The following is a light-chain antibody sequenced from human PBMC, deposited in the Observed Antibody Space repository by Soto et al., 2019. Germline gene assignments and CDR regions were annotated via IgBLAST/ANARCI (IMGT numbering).Light chain of an antibody. Sequence: DIVLNQTPLSSPVTLGQPASISCRSSQSLVHSDGNTYLTWLQHRPGQLPRLLIYMISNRVSGVRNKFTGSSAGTDFTLNMSRVEAEYVGVYYCMRATQANTFGRGTKLEIK. CDR3: MRATQANT. V-gene: IGKV2-24*01. CDR1: QSLVHSDGNTY. CDR2: MIS. J-gene: IGKJ2*01.